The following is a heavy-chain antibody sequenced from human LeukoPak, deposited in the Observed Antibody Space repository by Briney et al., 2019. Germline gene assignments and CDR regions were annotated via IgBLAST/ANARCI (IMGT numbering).Heavy chain of an antibody. CDR2: IYYSGST. D-gene: IGHD3-3*01. CDR1: SGSISTYY. Sequence: PSETLSLTCTVFSGSISTYYWSWIRQPPGKGLECIGYIYYSGSTNFNPSLKSRVIISVDMSKNQFSLKLSSATAADTAVYYCARGVGTIFGVLYYMDVWGKGTTVTVSS. J-gene: IGHJ6*03. V-gene: IGHV4-59*01. CDR3: ARGVGTIFGVLYYMDV.